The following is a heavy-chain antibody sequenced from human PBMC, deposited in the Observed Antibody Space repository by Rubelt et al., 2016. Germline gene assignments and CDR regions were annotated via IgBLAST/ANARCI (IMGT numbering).Heavy chain of an antibody. CDR2: ISGGGVRA. V-gene: IGHV3-23*04. Sequence: EVQLVESGGGLVQPGGSLRLSCAASGFTFTTHGMSWVRQAPGKGLEWVSTISGGGVRASYAESVRGRFTISRDNSKNALYLRMNSLRVDDTAVYYCARTSGYDSGWNDAGGQGTLVTVSS. J-gene: IGHJ5*02. CDR3: ARTSGYDSGWNDA. D-gene: IGHD6-19*01. CDR1: GFTFTTHG.